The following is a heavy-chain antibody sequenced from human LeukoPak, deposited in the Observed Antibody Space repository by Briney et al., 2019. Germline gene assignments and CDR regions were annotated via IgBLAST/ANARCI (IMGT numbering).Heavy chain of an antibody. CDR3: ATDLWNPSGFGDAFDI. Sequence: ASVKVSCKVSGYTLTELSMYWVRQAPGKGLEWMGGFDPEDGETIYAQKFQGRVTMTEDTSTDTAYMELSSLRSEDTAVYYCATDLWNPSGFGDAFDIWGQGTMVTVSS. V-gene: IGHV1-24*01. CDR2: FDPEDGET. J-gene: IGHJ3*02. D-gene: IGHD3-10*01. CDR1: GYTLTELS.